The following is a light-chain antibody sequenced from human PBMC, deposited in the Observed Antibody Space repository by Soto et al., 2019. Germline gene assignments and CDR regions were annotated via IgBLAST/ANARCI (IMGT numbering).Light chain of an antibody. J-gene: IGLJ2*01. CDR1: SSDVGNYNL. Sequence: QSVLTQPASVSGSAGQSITISCIGTSSDVGNYNLVSWYQQNPGKAPKLMIYDVSKRPSGVSDRFSGSKSANTASLIISGLHAEDEADYYCCSYAGNTLVVFGGGTKLTVL. CDR2: DVS. V-gene: IGLV2-23*02. CDR3: CSYAGNTLVV.